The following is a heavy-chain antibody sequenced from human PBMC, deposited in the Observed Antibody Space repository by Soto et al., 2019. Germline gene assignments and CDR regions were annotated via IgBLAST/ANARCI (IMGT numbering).Heavy chain of an antibody. D-gene: IGHD6-13*01. CDR1: GFTFSSYG. Sequence: GGSLRLSCAASGFTFSSYGMHWVRQAPGKGLEWVAVISYDGSNKYYADSVKGRFTISRDNSKNTVYLQMNSLRAEDTAVYYCAKDQGSSRLHYWGQGTLVTVSS. CDR2: ISYDGSNK. CDR3: AKDQGSSRLHY. J-gene: IGHJ4*02. V-gene: IGHV3-30*18.